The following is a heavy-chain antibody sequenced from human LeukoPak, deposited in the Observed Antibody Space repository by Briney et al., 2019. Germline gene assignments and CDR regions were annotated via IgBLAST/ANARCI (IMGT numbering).Heavy chain of an antibody. CDR3: ARDRIVIGVTHFDY. CDR2: INSDGST. V-gene: IGHV3-74*01. J-gene: IGHJ4*02. CDR1: GFSFSSTW. D-gene: IGHD2/OR15-2a*01. Sequence: PGGSLRLSCAASGFSFSSTWMHWVRQVPGKGLVWVSRINSDGSTIYADSVKGRFTISRDNTKNTLYLQMNSLRAEDTAVYYCARDRIVIGVTHFDYWGQGTLVTVSS.